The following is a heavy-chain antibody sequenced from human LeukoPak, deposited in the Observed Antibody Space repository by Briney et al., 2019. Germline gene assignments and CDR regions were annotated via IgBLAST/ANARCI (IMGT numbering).Heavy chain of an antibody. CDR3: ARGAELRYFDWAYYYYGMDV. J-gene: IGHJ6*02. Sequence: GGSLRLSCAASGFTFSSYAMHWVRQAPGKGLEWVAVISYDGSNKYYADSVKGRFTISRDNFKNTLYLQMNSLRAEDTAVYYCARGAELRYFDWAYYYYGMDVWGQGTTVTVSS. D-gene: IGHD3-9*01. CDR1: GFTFSSYA. V-gene: IGHV3-30-3*01. CDR2: ISYDGSNK.